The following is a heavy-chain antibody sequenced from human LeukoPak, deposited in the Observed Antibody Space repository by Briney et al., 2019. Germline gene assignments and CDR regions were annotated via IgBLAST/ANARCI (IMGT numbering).Heavy chain of an antibody. Sequence: PGGSLRLSCAASGFTFNNNSLNWVRQAPGKGLEWVSFISGSSRYIYYADSVKGRFTISRDNAKNSLYLQMNSLRAEDTAVYYCARDDFNRVFGVVTLDYWGQGTLVTVSS. CDR2: ISGSSRYI. D-gene: IGHD3-3*01. CDR3: ARDDFNRVFGVVTLDY. V-gene: IGHV3-21*01. J-gene: IGHJ4*02. CDR1: GFTFNNNS.